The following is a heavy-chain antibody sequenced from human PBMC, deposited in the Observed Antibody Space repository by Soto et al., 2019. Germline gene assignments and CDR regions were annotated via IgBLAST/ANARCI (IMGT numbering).Heavy chain of an antibody. J-gene: IGHJ2*01. CDR3: ARGPVVPEGYFDL. D-gene: IGHD2-2*01. Sequence: QVQMVQSGAEVKKPGASVKVSCKASGYSFTSYDINWVRQATGQGLEWMGWVNPNSGNTDYAQKCQGRVTMTRDTSISTAYLELSSLRSEDTAVYYCARGPVVPEGYFDLWGRGTLVTVSS. CDR1: GYSFTSYD. CDR2: VNPNSGNT. V-gene: IGHV1-8*01.